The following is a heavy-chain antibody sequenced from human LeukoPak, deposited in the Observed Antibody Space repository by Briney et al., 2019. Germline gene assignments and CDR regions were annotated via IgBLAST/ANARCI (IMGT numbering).Heavy chain of an antibody. CDR2: IYYSGST. CDR3: ARQAAAGLDY. CDR1: GGSISSYY. D-gene: IGHD6-13*01. V-gene: IGHV4-59*08. J-gene: IGHJ4*02. Sequence: SETLSLTCTVSGGSISSYYWSWIRQPPGKGLEWIGYIYYSGSTNYNPSLKSRVTISVDTSKNRFSLKLSSVTAADTAVYYCARQAAAGLDYWGQGTLVTVSS.